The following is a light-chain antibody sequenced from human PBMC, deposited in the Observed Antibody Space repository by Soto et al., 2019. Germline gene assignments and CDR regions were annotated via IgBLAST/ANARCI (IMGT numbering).Light chain of an antibody. CDR2: TFA. Sequence: QSVLTQPPSASGTPGQRVTISCSGRSSNIGSNAVNWYQQLPGTAPKLLIYTFAQRPSGVPDRFSGSKSGTSASLAISELQSEDEADYYCASWDVSLNAWVFGGGTKVTVL. CDR3: ASWDVSLNAWV. V-gene: IGLV1-44*01. J-gene: IGLJ3*02. CDR1: SSNIGSNA.